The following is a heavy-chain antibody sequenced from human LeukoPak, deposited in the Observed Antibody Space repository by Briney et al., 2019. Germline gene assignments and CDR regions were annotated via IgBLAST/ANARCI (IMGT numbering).Heavy chain of an antibody. J-gene: IGHJ5*02. D-gene: IGHD2-2*01. CDR3: AKGYCSSASCFYFLGLDP. CDR2: ISGSGGST. Sequence: GGSLRLSCAASGFTFSSYAMSWVRQAPGKGLEWVSAISGSGGSTYYADSVKGRFTISRDNSKNTLYLQMNSLRAEDTAVYYCAKGYCSSASCFYFLGLDPWGQGTLVTVSS. V-gene: IGHV3-23*01. CDR1: GFTFSSYA.